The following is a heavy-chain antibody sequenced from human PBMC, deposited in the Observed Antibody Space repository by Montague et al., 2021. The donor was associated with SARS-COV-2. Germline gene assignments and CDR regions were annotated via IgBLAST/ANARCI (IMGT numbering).Heavy chain of an antibody. CDR3: ARAYCSSTSCYPIDY. J-gene: IGHJ4*02. V-gene: IGHV6-1*01. D-gene: IGHD2-2*01. CDR1: GDSVSSTSAA. CDR2: TYFTSKWSS. Sequence: CAISGDSVSSTSAAWNWIRQAPSRGLEWLGRTYFTSKWSSEYALSVKSRLIISPDTSKNQFSLRLMSVTPDDTAVYYCARAYCSSTSCYPIDYWGQGTLVTVSS.